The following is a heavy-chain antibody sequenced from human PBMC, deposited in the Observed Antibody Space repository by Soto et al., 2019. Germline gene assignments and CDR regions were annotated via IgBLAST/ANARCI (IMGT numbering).Heavy chain of an antibody. CDR1: GFTFSSYS. D-gene: IGHD4-4*01. Sequence: SLRLSCAASGFTFSSYSMNWVRQAPGKGLEWVSSVSSSSSYIYYADSVKGRFTISRDNAKNSLYLQMNSLRAEDTAVYYCARDLWIDYSNPFDYWGQGTLVTVSS. CDR3: ARDLWIDYSNPFDY. J-gene: IGHJ4*02. CDR2: VSSSSSYI. V-gene: IGHV3-21*01.